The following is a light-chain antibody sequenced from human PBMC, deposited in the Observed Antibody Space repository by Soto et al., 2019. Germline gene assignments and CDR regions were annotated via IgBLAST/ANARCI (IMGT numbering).Light chain of an antibody. CDR3: CSYAGRNTV. V-gene: IGLV2-23*01. CDR2: EGS. CDR1: SSDVGSYNL. Sequence: QSALTQPASVSGSPGQSITISCTGTSSDVGSYNLVSWYQQHPGKAPKLMIYEGSKRPSGVSNRFSGSKSGNTASLTISGLQPEDEADYCCSYAGRNTVFGGGTKLTVL. J-gene: IGLJ2*01.